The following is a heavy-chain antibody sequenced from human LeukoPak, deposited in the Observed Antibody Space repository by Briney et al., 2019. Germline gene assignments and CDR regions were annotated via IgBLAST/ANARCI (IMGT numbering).Heavy chain of an antibody. V-gene: IGHV3-74*01. CDR1: GFTFSNYA. CDR3: ATLAYCGGDCYY. Sequence: GGSLRLSCAASGFTFSNYAMSWVRQAPGKGLVWVSRINTDGSSTSYADSVKGRFTISRDNAKNTLYLQMNSLRAEDTAVYYCATLAYCGGDCYYWGQGILVTVSS. D-gene: IGHD2-21*02. CDR2: INTDGSST. J-gene: IGHJ4*02.